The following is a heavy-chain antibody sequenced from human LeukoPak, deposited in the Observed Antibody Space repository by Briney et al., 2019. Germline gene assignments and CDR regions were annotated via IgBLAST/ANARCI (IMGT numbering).Heavy chain of an antibody. Sequence: QSGGSLRLSCAASGFTFSNYAMSWVRQASGKGLEWVSAISHSGDNTYYADSVKGRFTISRDNSKNTLYLQMNSLRAEDTAVYYCARIPSVDFWSGYYFDYWGQGTLVTVSS. V-gene: IGHV3-23*01. J-gene: IGHJ4*02. D-gene: IGHD3-3*01. CDR3: ARIPSVDFWSGYYFDY. CDR2: ISHSGDNT. CDR1: GFTFSNYA.